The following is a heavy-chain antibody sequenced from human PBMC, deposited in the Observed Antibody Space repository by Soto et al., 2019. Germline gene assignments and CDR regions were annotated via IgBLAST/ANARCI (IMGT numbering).Heavy chain of an antibody. Sequence: RASVKVSCKASGYTFTSYGISWVRQAPGQGLEWMGWISAYNGNTNYAQKLQGRVTMTTDTSTSTAYMELRSLRSDDTAVYYCARDGGDDILTGYTYYYYYYGMDVWGQGTTVTVSS. V-gene: IGHV1-18*01. J-gene: IGHJ6*02. CDR1: GYTFTSYG. CDR2: ISAYNGNT. CDR3: ARDGGDDILTGYTYYYYYYGMDV. D-gene: IGHD3-9*01.